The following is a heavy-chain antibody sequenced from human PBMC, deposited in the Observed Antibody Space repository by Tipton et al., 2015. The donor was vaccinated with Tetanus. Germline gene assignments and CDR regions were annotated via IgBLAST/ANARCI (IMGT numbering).Heavy chain of an antibody. D-gene: IGHD3-22*01. CDR3: ARDSYYSSRWSFADY. CDR2: IYFTGTT. CDR1: GDSISSGDFY. Sequence: TLSLTCAVYGDSISSGDFYWSWIRQHPGKGLEWIGYIYFTGTTYYNPSLESRLTISIDTSKNQFSLELTSVTAADTAVYYCARDSYYSSRWSFADYWGQGTLVTVSS. V-gene: IGHV4-31*11. J-gene: IGHJ4*02.